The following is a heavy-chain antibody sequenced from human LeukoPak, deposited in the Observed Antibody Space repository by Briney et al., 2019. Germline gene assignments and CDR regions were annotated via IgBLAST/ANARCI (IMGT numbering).Heavy chain of an antibody. J-gene: IGHJ4*02. CDR1: GYSISNGYY. CDR3: ARRHSSGWFYY. D-gene: IGHD6-19*01. CDR2: IYRSGGS. V-gene: IGHV4-38-2*02. Sequence: PSETLSLTXTVSGYSISNGYYWDWIRQPPGRGLEWMGNIYRSGGSAYNPSPKSRVTISVDTSKNQFSLKVNSVTAADTAVYYCARRHSSGWFYYWGQGTLVTVSS.